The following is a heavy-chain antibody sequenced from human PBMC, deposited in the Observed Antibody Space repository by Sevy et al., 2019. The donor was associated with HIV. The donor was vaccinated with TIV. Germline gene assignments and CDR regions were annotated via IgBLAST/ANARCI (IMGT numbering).Heavy chain of an antibody. CDR3: ARDSVTTFSRDYYYGMDV. CDR2: IYTSGST. V-gene: IGHV4-4*07. Sequence: SETLSLTCTVSGGSISSYYWSCIRQPAGKGLEWIGRIYTSGSTNYNPSLKSRVTMSVDTSKNQFSLKLSSVTAAETDVYYCARDSVTTFSRDYYYGMDVWGQGTLVTVSS. D-gene: IGHD4-17*01. CDR1: GGSISSYY. J-gene: IGHJ6*02.